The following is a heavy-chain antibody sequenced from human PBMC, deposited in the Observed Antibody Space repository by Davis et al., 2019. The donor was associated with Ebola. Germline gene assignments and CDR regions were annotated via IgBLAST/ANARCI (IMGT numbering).Heavy chain of an antibody. V-gene: IGHV1-69*04. J-gene: IGHJ5*02. CDR2: IIPVVDTK. CDR3: ARGKWFDP. Sequence: SVKVSCKASGYTFTGYDINWVRQAPGQGLEWMGRIIPVVDTKDYAQKFQGRVTLTADKATNTAYMELSGLRFDDTAVYYCARGKWFDPWGQGTLVSVTS. CDR1: GYTFTGYD.